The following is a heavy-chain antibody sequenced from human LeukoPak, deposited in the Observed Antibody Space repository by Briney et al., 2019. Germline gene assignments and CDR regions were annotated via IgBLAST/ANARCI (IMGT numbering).Heavy chain of an antibody. CDR3: ARRARLRQFIAVAGKYFDY. CDR2: ITSSGTTI. D-gene: IGHD6-19*01. J-gene: IGHJ4*02. Sequence: GGSLRLSCAASGFTFSSSWMSWVRQTPGKGLEWVSYITSSGTTIYYADSVKGRFTISRDNAKYSLYLQMNSLRAEDTAVYYCARRARLRQFIAVAGKYFDYWGQGTLVTVSS. V-gene: IGHV3-48*04. CDR1: GFTFSSSW.